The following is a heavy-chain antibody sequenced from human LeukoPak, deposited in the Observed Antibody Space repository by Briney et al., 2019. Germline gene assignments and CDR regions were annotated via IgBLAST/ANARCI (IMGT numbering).Heavy chain of an antibody. CDR3: AREGNSSSWYDY. CDR2: ISGSGFTI. V-gene: IGHV3-48*03. CDR1: GFTFSSYE. J-gene: IGHJ4*02. Sequence: PGGSLRLSCAASGFTFSSYEMNWVRQAPGKGLEGISYISGSGFTIHYADSVKGRFTISRDNAKNSLYLQMNSLRAEDTAVYYCAREGNSSSWYDYWGQGTLVTVCS. D-gene: IGHD6-13*01.